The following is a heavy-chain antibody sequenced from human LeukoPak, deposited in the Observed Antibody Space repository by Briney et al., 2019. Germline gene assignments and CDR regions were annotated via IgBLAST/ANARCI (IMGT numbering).Heavy chain of an antibody. V-gene: IGHV4-59*07. CDR3: ARTLWFGEIYFDY. D-gene: IGHD3-10*01. J-gene: IGHJ4*02. Sequence: SDTLSLTCTVSGGSISSYYWSWIRQPPGKGLEWIGYIYYSGSTNYNPSLKSRVTISVDTSKNQFSLKLSSVTAADTAVYYCARTLWFGEIYFDYWGQGTLVTVSS. CDR2: IYYSGST. CDR1: GGSISSYY.